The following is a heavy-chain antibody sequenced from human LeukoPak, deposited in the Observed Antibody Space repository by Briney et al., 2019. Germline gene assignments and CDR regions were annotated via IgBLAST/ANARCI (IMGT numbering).Heavy chain of an antibody. CDR1: GYNFTSYW. V-gene: IGHV5-10-1*01. CDR2: VDPSDSYT. J-gene: IGHJ4*02. Sequence: KTGESLMISCKGFGYNFTSYWISWVRQMPGKGLEWMGRVDPSDSYTNYSPSFQGHVTISADKSITTAYLQWSSLKASDTAMYYCARLRDGSIDYWGQGTLVTVSS. CDR3: ARLRDGSIDY.